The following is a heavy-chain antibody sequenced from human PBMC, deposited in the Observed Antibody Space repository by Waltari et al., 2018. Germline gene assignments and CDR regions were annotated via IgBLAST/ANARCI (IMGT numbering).Heavy chain of an antibody. CDR3: AKARGYYDSSSADA. Sequence: QVHLVESGGGVVQPGGSLSPTCAASGFGFSVCGLQWVRQAPGKGLEWVAFVGFDGRNNYYAASVEGRFTLSRDNSKHTLYLQMNSLRDDDTAVYYCAKARGYYDSSSADAWGQGTLLTVSS. CDR2: VGFDGRNN. V-gene: IGHV3-30*02. CDR1: GFGFSVCG. J-gene: IGHJ5*02. D-gene: IGHD3-22*01.